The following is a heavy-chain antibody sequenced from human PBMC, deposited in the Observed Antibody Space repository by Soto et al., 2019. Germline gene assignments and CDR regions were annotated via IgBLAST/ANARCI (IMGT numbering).Heavy chain of an antibody. CDR2: IIPIFGTA. V-gene: IGHV1-69*13. CDR3: ARNEQLVPDAFDI. Sequence: SVKVSCKASGGTFSSYAISWVRQAPGQGLEWMGGIIPIFGTANYAQKFQGRVAITADESTSTAYMELSSLRSEDTAVYYCARNEQLVPDAFDIWGQGTMVTVSS. CDR1: GGTFSSYA. D-gene: IGHD6-6*01. J-gene: IGHJ3*02.